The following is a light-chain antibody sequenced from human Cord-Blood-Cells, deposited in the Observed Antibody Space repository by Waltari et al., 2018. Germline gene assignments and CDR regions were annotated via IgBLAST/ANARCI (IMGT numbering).Light chain of an antibody. CDR2: DAS. V-gene: IGKV3-11*01. CDR1: PSVSSY. CDR3: QQRSNWPPWT. J-gene: IGKJ1*01. Sequence: EIVLTQSPATLSLSPGGRANLSCRASPSVSSYLAWYQQKPGQAPRLLIYDASNRATGIPARFSGSGSGTDFTLTISSLEPEDFAVYYCQQRSNWPPWTFGQGTKVEIK.